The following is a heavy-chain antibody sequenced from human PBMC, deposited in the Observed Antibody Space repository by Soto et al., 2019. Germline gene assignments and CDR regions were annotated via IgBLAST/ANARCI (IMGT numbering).Heavy chain of an antibody. CDR2: LYGNSGGI. J-gene: IGHJ4*02. CDR1: GFTFGSYA. V-gene: IGHV3-23*01. Sequence: EVQLLASGGGLVQPGGSLTLSCAASGFTFGSYAMTWVRQAPGKGLESVAGLYGNSGGIQYADSVRGRFTIFRDNSNNIVFLHMRSLRVEDTAVYFCAKDAVAGDGLWLMDHWGQGTLVTVSS. CDR3: AKDAVAGDGLWLMDH. D-gene: IGHD2-21*02.